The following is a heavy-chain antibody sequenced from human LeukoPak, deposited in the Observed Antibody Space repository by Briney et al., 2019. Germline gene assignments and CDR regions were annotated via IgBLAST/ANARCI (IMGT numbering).Heavy chain of an antibody. J-gene: IGHJ6*02. CDR1: GFTFSNYW. CDR3: ARVAYYYYGMDV. Sequence: GGSLRLSCAASGFTFSNYWMHWVRQAPGKGLVWVSRINSDGSSTSYADSVKGRFTISRDNAKNTLYLQMSSLRAEDTAVYYCARVAYYYYGMDVWGQGTTVTVSS. V-gene: IGHV3-74*01. CDR2: INSDGSST.